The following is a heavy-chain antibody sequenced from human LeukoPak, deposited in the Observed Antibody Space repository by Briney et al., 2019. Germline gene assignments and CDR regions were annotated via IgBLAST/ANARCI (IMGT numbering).Heavy chain of an antibody. Sequence: GRSLRLSCAASGFTFSSYGMHWVRQAPGKGLVWVAVISYDGSNTYYADSVKGRFTIPRDNSKDTLYLQMNSLRAEDTAVYYCAKDLWQWLAPPYNWFDPWGQGTLVTVSS. J-gene: IGHJ5*02. CDR3: AKDLWQWLAPPYNWFDP. D-gene: IGHD6-19*01. CDR2: ISYDGSNT. V-gene: IGHV3-30*18. CDR1: GFTFSSYG.